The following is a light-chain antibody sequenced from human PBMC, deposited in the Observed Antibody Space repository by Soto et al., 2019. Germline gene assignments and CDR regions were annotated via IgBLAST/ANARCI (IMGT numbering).Light chain of an antibody. J-gene: IGLJ1*01. CDR3: GSWDSSLSAYV. CDR2: DDN. V-gene: IGLV1-51*01. CDR1: ISNIGGNS. Sequence: QSSRAQPASVSAAPGQKVTISCSGSISNIGGNSVSWYQQLPGTAPKLLIYDDNKRPSGVPDRFSGSKSGTSATLGITGFQTGDEADYYCGSWDSSLSAYVFGTGTKVTVL.